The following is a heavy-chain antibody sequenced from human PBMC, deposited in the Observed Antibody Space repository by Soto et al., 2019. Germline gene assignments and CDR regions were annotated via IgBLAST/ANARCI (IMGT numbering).Heavy chain of an antibody. CDR1: GCSFTSNNW. CDR2: IYRTGST. CDR3: ASRDPGTSVDY. D-gene: IGHD1-7*01. V-gene: IGHV4-4*02. J-gene: IGHJ4*02. Sequence: SETLSLTCSVTGCSFTSNNWWTWVRQPPGQGLEWIGEIYRTGSTNYNPSLKSRVTISLDKSENQFSLKVTSLTAADTAVYYCASRDPGTSVDYWGQGTLVTVSS.